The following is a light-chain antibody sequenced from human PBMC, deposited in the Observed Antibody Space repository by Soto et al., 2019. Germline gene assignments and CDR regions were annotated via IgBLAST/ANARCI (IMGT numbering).Light chain of an antibody. CDR1: SSDVGGYNY. V-gene: IGLV2-8*01. J-gene: IGLJ2*01. CDR2: EVS. Sequence: QSALTQPPSASGSPGQSVTISCTGTSSDVGGYNYVSWYQQHPGKAPKLMIYEVSKRPSGVPDRFSGSKSGNTASLTVSGLQAEYEAEYYCSSYAGSNNVVFGGVTKLTVL. CDR3: SSYAGSNNVV.